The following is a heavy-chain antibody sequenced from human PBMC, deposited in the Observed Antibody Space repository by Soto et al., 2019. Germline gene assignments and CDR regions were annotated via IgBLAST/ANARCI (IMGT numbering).Heavy chain of an antibody. CDR1: GYSFTSYW. Sequence: LKISCKGSGYSFTSYWIGWVRQMPGKGLEWMGIIYPSDSDTRYSPSFQGQVTISADKSINTAYLQWSSLRASDTAVYYCARASVVGVFSRWGQGSLVTVSS. D-gene: IGHD2-15*01. J-gene: IGHJ1*01. CDR2: IYPSDSDT. CDR3: ARASVVGVFSR. V-gene: IGHV5-51*01.